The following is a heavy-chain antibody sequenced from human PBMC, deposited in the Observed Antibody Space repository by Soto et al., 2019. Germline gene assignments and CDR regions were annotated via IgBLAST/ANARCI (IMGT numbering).Heavy chain of an antibody. CDR2: IKNDGSGT. CDR3: VRGDGDYYDGNGYLGRH. V-gene: IGHV3-74*01. J-gene: IGHJ4*02. Sequence: PWRSLRLPCAASGCTFSNYCMHRVRQAPNQGPMGVSRIKNDGSGTYYADSVKGRLTISRDNAKNTLCLQMNSLRAEDTAVYYCVRGDGDYYDGNGYLGRHWGQGTLVTVSS. CDR1: GCTFSNYC. D-gene: IGHD3-22*01.